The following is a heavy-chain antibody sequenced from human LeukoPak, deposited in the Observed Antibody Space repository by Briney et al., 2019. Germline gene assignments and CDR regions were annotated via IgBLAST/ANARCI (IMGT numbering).Heavy chain of an antibody. Sequence: ASVKVSCKASGGTFSSYVVTWVRQAPGQGLEWMGWISAYNGNTNYAQKLQGRVTMTTDTSTSTAYMELRSLRSDDTAVYYCARDEEYGSGSYFEVAFDIWGQGTMVTVSS. J-gene: IGHJ3*02. V-gene: IGHV1-18*01. CDR2: ISAYNGNT. D-gene: IGHD3-10*01. CDR3: ARDEEYGSGSYFEVAFDI. CDR1: GGTFSSYV.